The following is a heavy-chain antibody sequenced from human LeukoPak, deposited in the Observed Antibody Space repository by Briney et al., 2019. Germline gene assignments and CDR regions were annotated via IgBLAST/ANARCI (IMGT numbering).Heavy chain of an antibody. CDR3: VRGGTYYLPY. J-gene: IGHJ4*02. CDR1: GVSITDNR. D-gene: IGHD1-26*01. CDR2: ILHTGPT. V-gene: IGHV4-4*02. Sequence: SETLSLTCAVSGVSITDNRWSWVRQPTGKGLEWIGEILHTGPTNFNPSLKSRVSISMDKSENQLSLRLNSVTAADTAIYYCVRGGTYYLPYWGQGILVTVSS.